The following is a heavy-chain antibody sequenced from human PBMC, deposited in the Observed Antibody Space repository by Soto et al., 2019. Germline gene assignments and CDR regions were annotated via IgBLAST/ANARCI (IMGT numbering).Heavy chain of an antibody. Sequence: QVQLQESGPGLVKPSQTLSLTCTVSGGSISSCAYYWTWIRHHPGKGLEWSGNFYYSGGTCYIPSLGSHVTKSVDTSKNQFSLKLTSVTAADTAVYYCARSHGGYWGQGTLVTVSS. CDR3: ARSHGGY. J-gene: IGHJ4*02. CDR2: FYYSGGT. V-gene: IGHV4-31*01. D-gene: IGHD3-16*01. CDR1: GGSISSCAYY.